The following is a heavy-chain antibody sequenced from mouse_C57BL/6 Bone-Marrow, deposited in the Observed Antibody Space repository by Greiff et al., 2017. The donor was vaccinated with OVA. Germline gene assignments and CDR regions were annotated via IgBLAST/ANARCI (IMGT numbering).Heavy chain of an antibody. J-gene: IGHJ2*01. CDR1: GYTFTDYY. CDR3: AASVYYFDY. Sequence: EVQLQQSGPELVKPGASVKISCKASGYTFTDYYMNWVKQSHGKSLEWIGDINPNNGGTSYNQKFKGKATLTVDKSSSTAYMELRILTSEDSAVYYCAASVYYFDYWGQGTTLTVSS. V-gene: IGHV1-26*01. CDR2: INPNNGGT.